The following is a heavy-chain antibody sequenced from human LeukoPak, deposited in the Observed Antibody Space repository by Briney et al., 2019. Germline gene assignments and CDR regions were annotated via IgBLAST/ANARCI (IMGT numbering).Heavy chain of an antibody. J-gene: IGHJ5*02. Sequence: ASVKVSCKASGYTFTNYGISWVRQAPGQGLEWMGWINTYNGNTNYAQKFQGRVTMTTDTSTSTAYMELRSLRSDATAVYYCARNSPRDVAGRQFLPGVLSLLSQCDNCFDPWGQGTLVSVSS. D-gene: IGHD7-27*01. CDR1: GYTFTNYG. V-gene: IGHV1-18*04. CDR2: INTYNGNT. CDR3: ARNSPRDVAGRQFLPGVLSLLSQCDNCFDP.